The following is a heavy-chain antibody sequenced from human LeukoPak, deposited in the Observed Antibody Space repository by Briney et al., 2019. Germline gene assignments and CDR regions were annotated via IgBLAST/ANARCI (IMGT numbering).Heavy chain of an antibody. CDR1: GGSISSYY. V-gene: IGHV4-59*01. Sequence: SETLSLTCTVSGGSISSYYWSWIRQPPGKGLEWTGYIYYSGSTNYNPSLKSRVTISVDTSKNQFSLKLSSVTAADTAVYYCARERTDYYDSSGYQAYFDYWGQGTLVTVSS. D-gene: IGHD3-22*01. J-gene: IGHJ4*02. CDR3: ARERTDYYDSSGYQAYFDY. CDR2: IYYSGST.